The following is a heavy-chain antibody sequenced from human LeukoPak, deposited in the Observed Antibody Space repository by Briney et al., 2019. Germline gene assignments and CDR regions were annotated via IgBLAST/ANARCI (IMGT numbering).Heavy chain of an antibody. Sequence: GGSLRLSCAASGFTFSSDWMSWVRQAPGKGLEWVANIKQEGSVKYYVDSVKGRFTISRDNAKNSLYLQMNSLRAEDTAVYYCARDNPDYDYIWGSYRGGDAFDIWGQGTMVTVSS. D-gene: IGHD3-16*02. J-gene: IGHJ3*02. CDR2: IKQEGSVK. V-gene: IGHV3-7*01. CDR1: GFTFSSDW. CDR3: ARDNPDYDYIWGSYRGGDAFDI.